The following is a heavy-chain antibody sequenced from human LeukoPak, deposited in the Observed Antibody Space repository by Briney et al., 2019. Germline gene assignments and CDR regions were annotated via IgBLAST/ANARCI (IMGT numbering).Heavy chain of an antibody. CDR1: GFTFSTHW. CDR2: IKQDGSDK. V-gene: IGHV3-7*01. CDR3: ARVDFWSGYLGYGAFDM. Sequence: GGSLRLSCAASGFTFSTHWMTWVRQAPGKGLEWVANIKQDGSDKYYVDSVKGRFSISRDNAENSLFLEMNSLRAEDTAVYYCARVDFWSGYLGYGAFDMWGQGTKVTVSS. D-gene: IGHD3-3*01. J-gene: IGHJ3*02.